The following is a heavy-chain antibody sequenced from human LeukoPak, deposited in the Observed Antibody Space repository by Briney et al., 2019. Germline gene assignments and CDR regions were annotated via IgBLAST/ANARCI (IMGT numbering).Heavy chain of an antibody. CDR1: GGSISSGGYY. CDR3: ARGSSGYYDILTAHPPLL. J-gene: IGHJ4*02. Sequence: SQTPSLTCTVSGGSISSGGYYWSWIRQHPGKGLEWIGYIYYSGSTYYNPSLKSRVTISVDTSKNQFSLKLSSVTAADTAVYYCARGSSGYYDILTAHPPLLWGQGTLVTVSS. V-gene: IGHV4-31*03. D-gene: IGHD3-9*01. CDR2: IYYSGST.